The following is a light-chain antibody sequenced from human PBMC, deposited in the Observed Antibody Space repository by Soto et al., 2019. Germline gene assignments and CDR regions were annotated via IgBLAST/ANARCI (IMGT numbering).Light chain of an antibody. Sequence: EIVLTQSPATLSLSPGERATLSCRASQSVSTYLAWYQQEPGHAPRLLIYEASNRATGIPARFSGSGSGTDFTLTISSLEPEDFAVYYCQQRNIWPPLFTFGPGTKVDVK. V-gene: IGKV3-11*01. CDR2: EAS. CDR1: QSVSTY. CDR3: QQRNIWPPLFT. J-gene: IGKJ3*01.